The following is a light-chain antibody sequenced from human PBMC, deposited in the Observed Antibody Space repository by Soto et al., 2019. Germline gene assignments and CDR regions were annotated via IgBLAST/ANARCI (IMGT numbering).Light chain of an antibody. CDR3: SSYAGSKSV. J-gene: IGLJ1*01. CDR2: EVS. CDR1: SSDVGGYVY. V-gene: IGLV2-8*01. Sequence: QSALTQPPSASGSPGQSVTISCTGTSSDVGGYVYVSWYQQHPGKVPKLVIYEVSKRPSGVPDRFSGSKSGNTASLTISGXXXXXXXXYYCSSYAGSKSVFGTGTK.